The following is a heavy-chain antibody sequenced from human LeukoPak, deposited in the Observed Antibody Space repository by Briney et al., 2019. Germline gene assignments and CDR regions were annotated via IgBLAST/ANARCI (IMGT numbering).Heavy chain of an antibody. D-gene: IGHD3-3*01. J-gene: IGHJ4*02. CDR2: IYYSGST. CDR1: GGSISSSSYY. Sequence: PSETLSLTCTVSGGSISSSSYYWGWIRQPPGKGLEWIGSIYYSGSTYYNPSLKSRVTISVDTSKNQFSLKLSSVTAADTAVYYCARVATGADGSITIFGKLLYYFDYWGQGTLVTVSS. V-gene: IGHV4-39*07. CDR3: ARVATGADGSITIFGKLLYYFDY.